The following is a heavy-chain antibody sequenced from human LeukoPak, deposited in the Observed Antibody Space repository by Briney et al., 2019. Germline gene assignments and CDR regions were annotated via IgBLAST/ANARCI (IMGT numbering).Heavy chain of an antibody. CDR1: GFSFSSYW. D-gene: IGHD4-11*01. V-gene: IGHV3-74*01. CDR3: ARDVTNSGNYYDY. CDR2: INVDGTRT. Sequence: GGSLRLSCAASGFSFSSYWMHWVRQSPGKGLVWVAQINVDGTRTRYADSVKGRFTISRDNAKNTLYLQMNSLRAEDTAVYYCARDVTNSGNYYDYWGPGTLVTFST. J-gene: IGHJ4*02.